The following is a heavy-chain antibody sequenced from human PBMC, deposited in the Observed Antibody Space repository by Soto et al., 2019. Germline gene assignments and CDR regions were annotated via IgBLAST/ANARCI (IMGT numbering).Heavy chain of an antibody. D-gene: IGHD3-22*01. J-gene: IGHJ4*02. V-gene: IGHV2-5*02. CDR3: AHVSSGYYARDFDY. Sequence: ESGPTLVNPTQTLTLTYSFSRFSLSTSAVGVGWIRQPPGKALEWLALIYWDDDKRYSPSLKSRLTITKDTSKNQVVLTMTNMDPVDTATYYCAHVSSGYYARDFDYWGQGTLVTVSS. CDR2: IYWDDDK. CDR1: RFSLSTSAVG.